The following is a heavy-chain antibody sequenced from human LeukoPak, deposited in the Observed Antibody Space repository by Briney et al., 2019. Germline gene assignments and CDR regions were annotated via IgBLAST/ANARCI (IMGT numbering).Heavy chain of an antibody. D-gene: IGHD3-9*01. CDR3: ARGWNILTGPDAFDI. J-gene: IGHJ3*02. CDR1: GYTFTSYG. Sequence: ASVKVSCKASGYTFTSYGISWVRQAPGQALEWMGWISAYNGNTNYAQKLQGRVTMTTDTSTSTAYMELRSLRSDDTAVYYCARGWNILTGPDAFDIWGQGTMVTVSS. CDR2: ISAYNGNT. V-gene: IGHV1-18*04.